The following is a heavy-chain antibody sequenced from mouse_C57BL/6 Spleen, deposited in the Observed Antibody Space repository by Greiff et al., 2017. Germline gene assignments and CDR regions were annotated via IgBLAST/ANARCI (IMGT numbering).Heavy chain of an antibody. CDR3: AKPPSTVPYAMDY. CDR2: IWRGGST. Sequence: QVQLKESGPGLVQPSQSLSITCTVSGFSLTSYGVHWVRQSPGKGLEWLGVIWRGGSTDYNAAFMSRLSITQDNSTSPVFFKMNSLQADDTAIYYCAKPPSTVPYAMDYWGQGTSVTVSS. J-gene: IGHJ4*01. D-gene: IGHD1-1*01. CDR1: GFSLTSYG. V-gene: IGHV2-5*01.